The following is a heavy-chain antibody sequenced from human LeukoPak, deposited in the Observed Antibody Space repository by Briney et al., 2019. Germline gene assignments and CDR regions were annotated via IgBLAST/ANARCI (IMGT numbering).Heavy chain of an antibody. V-gene: IGHV3-30*18. J-gene: IGHJ4*02. CDR3: AKEREMATRYYFDY. Sequence: QPGGSLRLSCAASGFTLGSYGMHWVRQAPGKGLEGVASISYDGSNEYYGDSVKGRFSVSRDNSKNTLYLHMNSLRAEDTAVYYCAKEREMATRYYFDYWGRGTLVTVSS. CDR2: ISYDGSNE. D-gene: IGHD5-24*01. CDR1: GFTLGSYG.